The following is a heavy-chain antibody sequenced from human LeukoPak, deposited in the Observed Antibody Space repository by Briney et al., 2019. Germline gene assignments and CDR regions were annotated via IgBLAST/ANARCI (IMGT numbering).Heavy chain of an antibody. D-gene: IGHD5-18*01. Sequence: TSETLSLTCAVYGGSFSGYYWSWIRQPPGKGLEWIGEINHSGSTNYNPSLKSRVTISVDTSKNQFSLKLSSVTAADTAVYYCASQAMGNYFDYWGQGTLVTVSS. CDR1: GGSFSGYY. CDR3: ASQAMGNYFDY. V-gene: IGHV4-34*01. J-gene: IGHJ4*02. CDR2: INHSGST.